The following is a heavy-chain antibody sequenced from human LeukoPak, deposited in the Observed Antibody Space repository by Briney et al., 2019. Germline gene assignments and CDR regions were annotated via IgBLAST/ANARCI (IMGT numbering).Heavy chain of an antibody. J-gene: IGHJ4*02. Sequence: ASVKVSCKASGYTFSDFYIHWVRQAPGQGLEYVGWITPKSGDTYSPQRFQGRVTMTRDASVSTAYMELSSLRSDDTAVYFCARVRLADERAWAYWGQGTLVTVSS. V-gene: IGHV1-2*02. CDR1: GYTFSDFY. CDR2: ITPKSGDT. D-gene: IGHD3-3*02. CDR3: ARVRLADERAWAY.